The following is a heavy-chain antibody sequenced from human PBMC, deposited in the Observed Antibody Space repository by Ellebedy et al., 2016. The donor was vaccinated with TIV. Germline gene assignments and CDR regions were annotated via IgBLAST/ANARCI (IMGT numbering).Heavy chain of an antibody. D-gene: IGHD2-21*02. CDR3: ARASSDCPRCFDY. V-gene: IGHV1-18*01. CDR2: ISAYNGKT. CDR1: GYTLSTFA. J-gene: IGHJ4*02. Sequence: ASVKVSCKAIGYTLSTFAVVWARQAPGHGLEWIGWISAYNGKTKYAHNFQGRVTMTTESSTGTAYMELRSLRSDDTAVYYCARASSDCPRCFDYWGQGTLVTVSS.